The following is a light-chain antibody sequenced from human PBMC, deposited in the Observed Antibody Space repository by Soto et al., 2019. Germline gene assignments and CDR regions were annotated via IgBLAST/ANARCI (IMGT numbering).Light chain of an antibody. CDR2: GAS. V-gene: IGKV3-15*01. J-gene: IGKJ3*01. CDR3: QQYNKWPLFT. Sequence: ETVMTQSPDTLSVSPGERATLSCRASQSISTNLAWYQQRPGQAPRLLIYGASTRATGIPARFSGSGSGTECTLTISSLQSEDFALYYCQQYNKWPLFTFGPGTRVDIK. CDR1: QSISTN.